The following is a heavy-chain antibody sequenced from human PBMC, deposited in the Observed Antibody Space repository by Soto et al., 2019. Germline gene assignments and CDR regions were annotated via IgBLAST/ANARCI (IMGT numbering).Heavy chain of an antibody. V-gene: IGHV3-74*01. J-gene: IGHJ4*02. D-gene: IGHD2-15*01. CDR3: TRGYCPGGSCYYEHYFEY. CDR2: ISHDGGGT. CDR1: GFTFSNYW. Sequence: PGGSLRLSCAASGFTFSNYWMHWVRQVPGRGLVWVSRISHDGGGTSYADSVEGRFTISRDNANNALHLQMTSLRAEDTAVYYCTRGYCPGGSCYYEHYFEYWGQGTQVTVSS.